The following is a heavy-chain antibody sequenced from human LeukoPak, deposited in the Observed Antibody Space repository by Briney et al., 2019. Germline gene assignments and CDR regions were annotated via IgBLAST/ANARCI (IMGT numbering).Heavy chain of an antibody. CDR2: ISSSSSYI. Sequence: PGESLRLSCAASGFTFSSYSMNWVRQAPGKGLEWVSSISSSSSYIYYADSVKGRFTISRDNAKNSLYLQMNSLRAEDTAVYYCARDSSGDSSGWYMGAYYFDYWGQGTLVTVSS. D-gene: IGHD6-19*01. CDR1: GFTFSSYS. V-gene: IGHV3-21*01. J-gene: IGHJ4*02. CDR3: ARDSSGDSSGWYMGAYYFDY.